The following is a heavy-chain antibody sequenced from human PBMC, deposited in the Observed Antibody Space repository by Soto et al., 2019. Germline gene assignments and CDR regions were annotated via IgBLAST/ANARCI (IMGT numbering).Heavy chain of an antibody. CDR1: GGSISSGGYS. CDR2: IYHSGST. D-gene: IGHD4-17*01. V-gene: IGHV4-30-2*01. Sequence: SETLSLTCAVSGGSISSGGYSWSWIRQPPGKGLEWIGYIYHSGSTYYNQSLKSRVTISIDRSKNQFSLKLSSVTAADTAVYYCARSYDDYGDFDYWGQGTLVTVSS. CDR3: ARSYDDYGDFDY. J-gene: IGHJ4*02.